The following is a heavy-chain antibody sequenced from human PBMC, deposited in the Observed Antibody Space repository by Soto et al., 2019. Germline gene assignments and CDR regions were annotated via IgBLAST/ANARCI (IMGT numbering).Heavy chain of an antibody. CDR3: ASPLRDRNYYYGMAV. Sequence: QVQLVQSGAEMQQPGASVRVSCKASGGTFSKYAFSWVRQAPGQGIEWLGGTIPMFGTPNYAQKFQGRVASSVAESTATVYMELSSLRSEDTAVSFCASPLRDRNYYYGMAVWGQGTTVTVSS. CDR1: GGTFSKYA. CDR2: TIPMFGTP. V-gene: IGHV1-69*01. D-gene: IGHD4-17*01. J-gene: IGHJ6*02.